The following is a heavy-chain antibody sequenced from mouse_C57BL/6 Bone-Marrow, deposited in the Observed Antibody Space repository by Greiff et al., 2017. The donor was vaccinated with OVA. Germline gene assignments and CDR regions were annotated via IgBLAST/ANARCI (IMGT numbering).Heavy chain of an antibody. CDR3: ARGGIDGHWYFDV. V-gene: IGHV3-6*01. J-gene: IGHJ1*03. CDR1: GYSITSGYY. Sequence: EVQLVESGPGLVKPSQSLSLTCSVTGYSITSGYYWNWIRQFPGNKLEWMGYISYDGSNNYNPSLKNRISITRDTSKNQFFLKLNSVTTEDTATYYCARGGIDGHWYFDVWGTGTTVTVSS. D-gene: IGHD2-3*01. CDR2: ISYDGSN.